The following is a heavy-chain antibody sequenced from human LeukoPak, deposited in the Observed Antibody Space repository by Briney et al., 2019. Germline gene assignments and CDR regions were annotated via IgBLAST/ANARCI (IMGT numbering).Heavy chain of an antibody. V-gene: IGHV3-53*01. CDR2: IHSDGNT. Sequence: GGSLRLSCAASGFTVSNNFMYWVRKAPGKGLEWVSVIHSDGNTLYADSVEGRFTISRDNFKNTLYLQMNSLRAEDTAVYYCARDRGYYDVLTGLDYWGQGTLVTVSS. D-gene: IGHD3-9*01. J-gene: IGHJ4*02. CDR1: GFTVSNNF. CDR3: ARDRGYYDVLTGLDY.